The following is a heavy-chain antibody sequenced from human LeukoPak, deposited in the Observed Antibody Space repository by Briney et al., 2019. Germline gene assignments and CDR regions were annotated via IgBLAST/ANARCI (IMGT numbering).Heavy chain of an antibody. V-gene: IGHV4-59*10. CDR3: ARCDSSGYRYYFDY. CDR2: IYASGST. D-gene: IGHD3-22*01. J-gene: IGHJ4*02. Sequence: SETLSLTCAVYGGSFSSYYWNWIRQPAGKGLEWIGRIYASGSTNYNPSLKSRVTMSVDTSKNQFSLKLSSVTAADTAVYYCARCDSSGYRYYFDYWGQGTLVTVSS. CDR1: GGSFSSYY.